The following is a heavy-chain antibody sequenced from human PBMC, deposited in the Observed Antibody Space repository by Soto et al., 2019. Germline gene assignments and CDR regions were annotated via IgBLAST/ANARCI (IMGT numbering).Heavy chain of an antibody. D-gene: IGHD5-12*01. CDR2: ISFDGRNT. V-gene: IGHV3-30*18. J-gene: IGHJ4*02. CDR1: GFTFNSYG. Sequence: GGSLRLSCAASGFTFNSYGMHWVRQAPGKGLEWVVVISFDGRNTYYADSVKGRFTISRDNSKNTLYLQMNSLRAEDTAVYYCAKGSRGYTGYVFDYWGQGALVTVSS. CDR3: AKGSRGYTGYVFDY.